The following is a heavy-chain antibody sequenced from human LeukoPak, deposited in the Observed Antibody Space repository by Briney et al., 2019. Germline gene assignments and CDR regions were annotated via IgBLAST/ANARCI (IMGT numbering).Heavy chain of an antibody. CDR1: GGSISSYY. J-gene: IGHJ4*02. V-gene: IGHV4-59*01. CDR2: IYYSGST. D-gene: IGHD6-19*01. Sequence: PSETLSLTCTVSGGSISSYYWSWIRQPPGKGLELIGYIYYSGSTNYNPSLKSRVTISVDTSKNQFSLKLSSVTAADTAVYYCARSPACPQHRYSSGCQIDYWGQGTLVTVSS. CDR3: ARSPACPQHRYSSGCQIDY.